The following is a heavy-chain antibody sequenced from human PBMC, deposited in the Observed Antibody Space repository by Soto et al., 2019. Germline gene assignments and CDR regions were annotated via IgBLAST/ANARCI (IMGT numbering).Heavy chain of an antibody. CDR2: ISGSGGST. V-gene: IGHV3-23*01. D-gene: IGHD4-17*01. Sequence: EVLLLQSGGGLVQPGGSLRLPCAASGFPFSRHAMSWVRQAPGKGLEWVSAISGSGGSTLYSDSVRGRFTISRDNSNDTLFLQMNNVRVDDTAVYYCAEDYGGNSAYWGQGILVIVSS. CDR1: GFPFSRHA. J-gene: IGHJ4*02. CDR3: AEDYGGNSAY.